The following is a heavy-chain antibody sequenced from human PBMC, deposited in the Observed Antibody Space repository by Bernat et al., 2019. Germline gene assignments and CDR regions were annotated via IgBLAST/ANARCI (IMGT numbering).Heavy chain of an antibody. D-gene: IGHD5-18*01. Sequence: QLQLQESGPGLVKPSETLFLTCTVSGGSINTNSDYWTWIRQPPGKGLEWIGAVHFSGSTYYNPSLKSRVTISVDTSKNQFSLKLSSVTAADTALYYCARKSEGRGYSFSFDCWGQGTLVTVSS. CDR2: VHFSGST. CDR3: ARKSEGRGYSFSFDC. J-gene: IGHJ4*02. CDR1: GGSINTNSDY. V-gene: IGHV4-39*01.